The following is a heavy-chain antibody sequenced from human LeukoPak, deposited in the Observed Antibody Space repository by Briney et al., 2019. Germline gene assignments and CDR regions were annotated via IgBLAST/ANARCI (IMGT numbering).Heavy chain of an antibody. J-gene: IGHJ4*02. Sequence: GGSLRLSCAASGFIFSSYSMNWVRQAPGKGLEWVSYISSSSSTIYYADSVKGRFTISRDNAKNSLYLQMNSLRAEDTAVYYCAREREYNYGHMLGYWGQGTLVTVSS. CDR3: AREREYNYGHMLGY. CDR2: ISSSSSTI. D-gene: IGHD5-18*01. V-gene: IGHV3-48*04. CDR1: GFIFSSYS.